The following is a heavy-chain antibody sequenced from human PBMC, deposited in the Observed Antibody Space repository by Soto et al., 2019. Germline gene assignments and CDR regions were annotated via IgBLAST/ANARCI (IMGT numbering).Heavy chain of an antibody. J-gene: IGHJ4*02. Sequence: EVQLVESGGGLVQPGRSLRLSCAASGFTFDDYAMHWVRQAPGKGLEWVSGISWNSGSIGYADSVKGRFTISRDNAKNSLYLQMNSLRAEGTALYYCAKDITRYSSGWYNFWGQGTLVTVSS. CDR1: GFTFDDYA. CDR2: ISWNSGSI. V-gene: IGHV3-9*01. CDR3: AKDITRYSSGWYNF. D-gene: IGHD6-19*01.